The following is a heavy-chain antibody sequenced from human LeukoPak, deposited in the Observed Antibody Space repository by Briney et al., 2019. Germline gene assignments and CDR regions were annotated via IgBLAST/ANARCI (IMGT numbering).Heavy chain of an antibody. CDR1: GYTFTSYD. CDR2: MNPNSGNT. J-gene: IGHJ1*01. Sequence: ASVKVSCKASGYTFTSYDINWVRQATGQGLEWMGWMNPNSGNTGHAQKFQGRVTMTRNTSISTAYMELSSLRSEDTAVYYCARTTAAAGTSEDFQHWGQGTLVTVSS. D-gene: IGHD6-13*01. V-gene: IGHV1-8*01. CDR3: ARTTAAAGTSEDFQH.